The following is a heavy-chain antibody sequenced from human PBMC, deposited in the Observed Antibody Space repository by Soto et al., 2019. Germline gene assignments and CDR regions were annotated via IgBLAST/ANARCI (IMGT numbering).Heavy chain of an antibody. Sequence: GGSLRLSCGGSGFSFDDYTMHWVRQAPGKGPEWVASLSWNSGFSGYADSVKGRFTISRDNAQSSAHLQMNNLRTEDTALYYCAKGRGTIVVTAAYDIWGQGTMVTV. CDR2: LSWNSGFS. D-gene: IGHD2-21*02. CDR3: AKGRGTIVVTAAYDI. V-gene: IGHV3-9*01. CDR1: GFSFDDYT. J-gene: IGHJ3*02.